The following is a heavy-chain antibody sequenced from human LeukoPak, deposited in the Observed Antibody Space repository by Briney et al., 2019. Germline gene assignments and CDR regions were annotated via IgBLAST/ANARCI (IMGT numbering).Heavy chain of an antibody. V-gene: IGHV3-30*03. CDR1: GFTFSRHG. CDR2: IGDTGRAK. CDR3: AREAAWGNWYFDH. D-gene: IGHD3-16*01. Sequence: GGSLRLSCVASGFTFSRHGMHWVREAPGKGLEWVAVIGDTGRAKYYADSVEGRFTASRDNFKNTLYLEMNSLRYDDTALYYCAREAAWGNWYFDHWGRGTLVTVFS. J-gene: IGHJ2*01.